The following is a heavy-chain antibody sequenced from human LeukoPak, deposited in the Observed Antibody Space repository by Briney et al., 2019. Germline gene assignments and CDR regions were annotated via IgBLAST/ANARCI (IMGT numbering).Heavy chain of an antibody. V-gene: IGHV1-18*01. D-gene: IGHD2-15*01. CDR1: GYTFTSYG. CDR2: ISAYNGNT. J-gene: IGHJ5*02. CDR3: ARDLEGYCSGGSCYSGVGGFDP. Sequence: ASVKVSCKASGYTFTSYGISWVRQAPGQGLEWMGWISAYNGNTNYAQKLQGRVTMTTDTSTSTAYMELRSLRSDDTAVYYCARDLEGYCSGGSCYSGVGGFDPWGQGTLVTVSS.